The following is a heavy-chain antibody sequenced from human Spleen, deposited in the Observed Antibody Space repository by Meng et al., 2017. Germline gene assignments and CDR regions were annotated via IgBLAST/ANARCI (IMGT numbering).Heavy chain of an antibody. CDR3: ARAPFRDYGRYSQFDY. D-gene: IGHD4-17*01. J-gene: IGHJ4*02. Sequence: SETLSLTCTVSGYSISSGYYWGWIRQPPGKGLEWIGSIHHSGTTYYKLSLISRVSVSVDTSENQFSLKVTSVTAADTAVYYCARAPFRDYGRYSQFDYWGQGALVTVSS. V-gene: IGHV4-38-2*02. CDR2: IHHSGTT. CDR1: GYSISSGYY.